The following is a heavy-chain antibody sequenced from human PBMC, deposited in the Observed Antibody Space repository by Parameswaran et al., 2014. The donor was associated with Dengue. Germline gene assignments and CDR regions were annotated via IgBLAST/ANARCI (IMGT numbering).Heavy chain of an antibody. CDR2: IDIGGDT. V-gene: IGHV3-13*04. D-gene: IGHD6-13*01. CDR3: ARGGGSSFYRDY. CDR1: GFTFSSYD. J-gene: IGHJ4*02. Sequence: GSLRLSCAASGFTFSSYDMHWVRQATGKGLEWVSGIDIGGDTYYPGSVKGRFTISRENAKNSLYFQMNSLRAGDTAVFYCARGGGSSFYRDYWGQGTLVTVSS.